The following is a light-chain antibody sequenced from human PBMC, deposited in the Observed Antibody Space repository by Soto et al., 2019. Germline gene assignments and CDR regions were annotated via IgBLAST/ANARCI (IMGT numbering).Light chain of an antibody. CDR1: SSDVGSYNL. J-gene: IGLJ3*02. Sequence: QSALTQPASVSGSPGQSITISCTGTSSDVGSYNLVSWYQQHPGKPPKLMIYEGSKRPSGVSNRFSGCRSGNTASLTISGLQAEDEADYYCCSYAGSRVFGGGTKLTVL. V-gene: IGLV2-23*01. CDR2: EGS. CDR3: CSYAGSRV.